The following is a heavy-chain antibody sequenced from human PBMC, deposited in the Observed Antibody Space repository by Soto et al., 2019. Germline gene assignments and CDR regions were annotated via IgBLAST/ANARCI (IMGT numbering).Heavy chain of an antibody. V-gene: IGHV1-18*01. Sequence: ASVKVSCKASGYTFVSYGFHWVRQAPGQGLEWLGRISAYNGNTKYAEKFRGRVTITTDTSGNTAYMELSSLRSEDTAVYYCARDLDYYYGMDVWGQGTTVTV. CDR1: GYTFVSYG. CDR3: ARDLDYYYGMDV. CDR2: ISAYNGNT. J-gene: IGHJ6*02.